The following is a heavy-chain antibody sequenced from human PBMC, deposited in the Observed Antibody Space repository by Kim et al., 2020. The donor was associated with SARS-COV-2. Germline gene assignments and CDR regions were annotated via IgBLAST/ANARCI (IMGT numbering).Heavy chain of an antibody. CDR3: LGGGGSSK. Sequence: GGSLRLSCAAPFSLTYWMIWVRQAPGKRLEWVASVGFDGSQKKYVDSVRGRFTISRDNARKSVFLQMNSLRVEDTAVYYCLGGGGSSKWGQGTLVTVSS. CDR1: FSLTYW. D-gene: IGHD3-16*01. V-gene: IGHV3-7*01. CDR2: VGFDGSQK. J-gene: IGHJ4*02.